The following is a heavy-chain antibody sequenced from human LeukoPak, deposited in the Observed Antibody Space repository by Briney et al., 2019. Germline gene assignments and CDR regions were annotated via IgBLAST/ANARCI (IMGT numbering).Heavy chain of an antibody. D-gene: IGHD2-21*01. CDR2: IYHSGST. CDR3: ASSPSYSVSSFDY. Sequence: PSETLSLTCAVFGYSISSGYYWGWIRQPPGKGLEWIGSIYHSGSTYYNPSLKSRVTISVDTSKNQFSLKLSSVTAADTAVYYCASSPSYSVSSFDYWGQGTLVTVSP. V-gene: IGHV4-38-2*01. CDR1: GYSISSGYY. J-gene: IGHJ4*02.